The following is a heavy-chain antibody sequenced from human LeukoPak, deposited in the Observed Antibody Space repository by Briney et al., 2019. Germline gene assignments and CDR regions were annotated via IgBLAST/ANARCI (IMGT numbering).Heavy chain of an antibody. J-gene: IGHJ4*02. Sequence: SETLSLTCTVSGGSITSADHYWSWIRQPPGKGLEWIGRIYTSGSTNYNPSLKSRVTISIDTSKNQFSLKLSSVTAADTAVYYCARMFRAHYYDSSGVFDYWGQGTLVTVSS. CDR2: IYTSGST. D-gene: IGHD3-22*01. CDR3: ARMFRAHYYDSSGVFDY. V-gene: IGHV4-61*02. CDR1: GGSITSADHY.